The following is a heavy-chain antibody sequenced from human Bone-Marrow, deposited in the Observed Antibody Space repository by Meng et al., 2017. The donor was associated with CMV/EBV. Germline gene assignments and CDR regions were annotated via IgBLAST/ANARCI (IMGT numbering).Heavy chain of an antibody. CDR3: ARGRPRFDD. CDR1: GFTFGIYA. D-gene: IGHD5-24*01. CDR2: ISGSGGST. Sequence: GGSLRLSCAASGFTFGIYAMSWVRQAPGKGLEWVSAISGSGGSTHYADSVKGRFIISRDNSKNTLYVQMNSLRAEDTAVYYCARGRPRFDDWGQGTLVTVSS. V-gene: IGHV3-23*01. J-gene: IGHJ4*02.